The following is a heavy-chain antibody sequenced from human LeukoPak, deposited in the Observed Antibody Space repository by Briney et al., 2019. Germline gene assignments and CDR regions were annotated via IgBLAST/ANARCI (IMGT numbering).Heavy chain of an antibody. J-gene: IGHJ3*02. V-gene: IGHV3-23*01. CDR1: GFTFSSYA. D-gene: IGHD2-2*01. CDR2: ISGSGGST. CDR3: AKPPQPDPDAFDI. Sequence: GXXLXLSCAASGFTFSSYAMSWVRQAPGKGLEWVSAISGSGGSTYYADSVKGRFTISRDNSKNTLYLQMNSLRAEDTAVYYCAKPPQPDPDAFDIWDQGTMVTVSS.